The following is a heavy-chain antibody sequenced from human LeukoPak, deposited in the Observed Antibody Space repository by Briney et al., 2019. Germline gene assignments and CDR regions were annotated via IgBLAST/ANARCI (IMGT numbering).Heavy chain of an antibody. Sequence: SETLSLTCTVSGGSISSNNYYWGWIRQPPGKGLEWIASIHNSGSTYYNPSLKGRVSRSIDTCKNQFSLKLTSVTAADTAMYYCAREMYDSGGYRVSYFDYWGQGILVTVSS. CDR1: GGSISSNNYY. CDR3: AREMYDSGGYRVSYFDY. D-gene: IGHD3-22*01. V-gene: IGHV4-39*07. J-gene: IGHJ4*02. CDR2: IHNSGST.